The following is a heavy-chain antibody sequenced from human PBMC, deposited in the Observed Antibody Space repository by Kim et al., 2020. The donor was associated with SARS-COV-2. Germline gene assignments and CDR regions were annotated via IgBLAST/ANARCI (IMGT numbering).Heavy chain of an antibody. V-gene: IGHV3-15*01. Sequence: GRSLRLSCAASGFTFSNAWMSWVRQAPGKGLEWVGRIKSKTDGGTTDYAAPVKGRFTISRDDSKNTLYLQMNSLKTEDTAVYYCTTYYYGSGSFGGAFDIWGQGTMVTVSS. J-gene: IGHJ3*02. CDR3: TTYYYGSGSFGGAFDI. CDR2: IKSKTDGGTT. CDR1: GFTFSNAW. D-gene: IGHD3-10*01.